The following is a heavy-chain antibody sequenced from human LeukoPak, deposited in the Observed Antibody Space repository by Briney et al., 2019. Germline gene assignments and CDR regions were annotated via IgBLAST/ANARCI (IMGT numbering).Heavy chain of an antibody. CDR2: ISYDGSNK. D-gene: IGHD3-10*01. CDR1: GFTFSSYA. V-gene: IGHV3-30*04. Sequence: GGSLRLSCAASGFTFSSYAMHWVRQAPGKGLEWMAVISYDGSNKYYADSVKGRFTISRDNSKNTLYLQMNSLRAEDTAVYYCARDRGGFDPWGQGTLVTVSS. J-gene: IGHJ5*02. CDR3: ARDRGGFDP.